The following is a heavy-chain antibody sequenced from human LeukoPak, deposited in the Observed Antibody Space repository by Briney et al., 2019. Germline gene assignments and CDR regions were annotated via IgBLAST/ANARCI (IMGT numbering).Heavy chain of an antibody. Sequence: GGSLRLSCAASGFTFSSYSMNWVRQAPGKGLEWVSSISSSSSYIYYADSEKGRSTISRDNDKNSLYLQMNSLRAEDTAVYYCASDNSGLIDAYAFDIWGQGTMVTVSS. D-gene: IGHD6-19*01. CDR2: ISSSSSYI. CDR1: GFTFSSYS. V-gene: IGHV3-21*01. J-gene: IGHJ3*02. CDR3: ASDNSGLIDAYAFDI.